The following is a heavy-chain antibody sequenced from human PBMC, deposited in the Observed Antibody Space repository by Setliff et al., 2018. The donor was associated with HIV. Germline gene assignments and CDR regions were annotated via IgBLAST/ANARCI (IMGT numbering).Heavy chain of an antibody. V-gene: IGHV4-34*01. D-gene: IGHD3-3*01. CDR1: GGSFSAYH. CDR2: IKHSGST. CDR3: ARGRDYTGSWFRPFYLDF. J-gene: IGHJ4*01. Sequence: SETLSLTCAVYGGSFSAYHWSWIRQTPGKGLEWLGEIKHSGSTAYNLALESRVSMSIDTSKNQFSLKLTSVTAADAAIYYCARGRDYTGSWFRPFYLDFWGHGNLVTSPQ.